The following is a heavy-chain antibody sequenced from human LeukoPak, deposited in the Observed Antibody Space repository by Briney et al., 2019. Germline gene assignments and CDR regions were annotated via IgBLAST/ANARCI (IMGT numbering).Heavy chain of an antibody. CDR2: ISWNSGSI. CDR1: GFTFDDYA. J-gene: IGHJ4*02. V-gene: IGHV3-9*01. CDR3: AKDIGVRGGRWLQWGYYFDY. Sequence: PGGSLRLSCAAAGFTFDDYAMHWVRQAPGKGLEWVSGISWNSGSIGYADSVKGRFTISRDNAKNSLYLQMNSLRAEDTALYYCAKDIGVRGGRWLQWGYYFDYWGQGTLVTVSS. D-gene: IGHD5-24*01.